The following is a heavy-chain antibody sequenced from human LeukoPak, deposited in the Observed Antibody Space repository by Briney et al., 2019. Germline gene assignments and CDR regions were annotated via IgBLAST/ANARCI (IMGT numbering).Heavy chain of an antibody. Sequence: KPSGTLSLTCTVSVDSVSSGSYYLSWIRQPPGKGLDWIAYMSPSGTTNYNPSLKSRVTTSVDTSRTQFSLRLSSVTAADTAVYYCARGQDDRSGTFDYWGQGTLVTVSS. D-gene: IGHD3-22*01. CDR2: MSPSGTT. CDR1: VDSVSSGSYY. V-gene: IGHV4-61*01. J-gene: IGHJ4*02. CDR3: ARGQDDRSGTFDY.